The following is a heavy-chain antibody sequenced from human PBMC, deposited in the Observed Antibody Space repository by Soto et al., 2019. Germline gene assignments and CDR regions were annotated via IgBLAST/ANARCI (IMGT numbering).Heavy chain of an antibody. D-gene: IGHD6-6*01. CDR1: GYSFTSYW. Sequence: GESLKISCKGSGYSFTSYWIGWVRQMPGKGLEWMGIIYPGDSDTRYSPSFQGQVTISADKSISTAYLQRSSLKASDTAMYYCARLTKGVYSSSSGIGYWGQGTLVTVSS. J-gene: IGHJ4*02. CDR2: IYPGDSDT. CDR3: ARLTKGVYSSSSGIGY. V-gene: IGHV5-51*01.